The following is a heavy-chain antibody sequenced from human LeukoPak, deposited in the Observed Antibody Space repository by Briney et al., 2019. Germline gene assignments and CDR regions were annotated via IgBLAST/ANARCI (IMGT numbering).Heavy chain of an antibody. CDR1: GFTFSSHA. J-gene: IGHJ4*02. CDR2: ISDGGGST. V-gene: IGHV3-23*01. CDR3: AKDLLVGYCSRTSCSGDY. Sequence: GRSLRLSCAASGFTFSSHAMSWVRQAPGKGLEWVSIISDGGGSTYYADSVKGRFTVSRGNSKSTVYLQMNSLRAEDTAVYYCAKDLLVGYCSRTSCSGDYWGQGTLVTVSS. D-gene: IGHD2-2*03.